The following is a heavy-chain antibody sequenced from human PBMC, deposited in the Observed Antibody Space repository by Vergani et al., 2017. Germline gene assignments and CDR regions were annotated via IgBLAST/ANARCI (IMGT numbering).Heavy chain of an antibody. V-gene: IGHV3-23*01. D-gene: IGHD5-12*01. J-gene: IGHJ6*02. CDR3: AKADPRNSGYDYLYYDHAMDV. CDR1: GFTFNHYA. Sequence: EVQLLESGGDLVQPGGSLRLSCAASGFTFNHYAMNWVRQAPGKGLEWVSGISGSGGSTYYAGAVEGRFTISRDSSKNTLYLQMNSLSAGDTAVYYCAKADPRNSGYDYLYYDHAMDVWGQGTTVTVSS. CDR2: ISGSGGST.